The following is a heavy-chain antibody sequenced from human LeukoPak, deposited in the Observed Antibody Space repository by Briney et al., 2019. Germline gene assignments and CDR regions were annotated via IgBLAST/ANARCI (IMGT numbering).Heavy chain of an antibody. CDR1: GFDFSSNW. D-gene: IGHD3-3*01. V-gene: IGHV3-74*01. J-gene: IGHJ4*02. Sequence: GGSLRLSCAASGFDFSSNWMHWVRHAPGQGLVWVSRIKGDGISTNYADSVKGRFTISRDVAKNTLYLQMNSLRAEDTGVYYCAKDHYWSIDYWGRGTLVTVSS. CDR2: IKGDGIST. CDR3: AKDHYWSIDY.